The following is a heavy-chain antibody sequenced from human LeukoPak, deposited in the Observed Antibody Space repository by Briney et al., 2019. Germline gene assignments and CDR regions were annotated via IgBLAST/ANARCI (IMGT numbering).Heavy chain of an antibody. CDR3: APFQDILTGYYLLDY. CDR1: GFPYSSYS. CDR2: IGHSSSYI. D-gene: IGHD3-9*01. Sequence: GGSLRLSCAASGFPYSSYSMIWVRQAPGKALEWVSYIGHSSSYIYYVDSVKGRFTISRDNAKNLLYLQMNSLRAEDTAVYYCAPFQDILTGYYLLDYWGQGTLVTVSS. V-gene: IGHV3-21*01. J-gene: IGHJ4*02.